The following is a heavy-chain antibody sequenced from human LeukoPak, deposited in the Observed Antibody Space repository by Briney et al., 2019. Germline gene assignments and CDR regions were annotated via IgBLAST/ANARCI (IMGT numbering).Heavy chain of an antibody. D-gene: IGHD1-1*01. Sequence: SETLSLTCTVSGYSISSTYYGAWIRQPPGKGLEWIATISHSGNTYYTPSLESRLTISLDTSKKHFSLRLSSVTAADTAVYYCVRVNAPVATFDCWGLGTLVAVSS. J-gene: IGHJ4*02. V-gene: IGHV4-38-2*02. CDR3: VRVNAPVATFDC. CDR2: ISHSGNT. CDR1: GYSISSTYY.